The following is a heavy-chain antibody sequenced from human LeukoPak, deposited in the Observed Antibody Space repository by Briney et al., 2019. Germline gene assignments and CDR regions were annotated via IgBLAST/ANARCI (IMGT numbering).Heavy chain of an antibody. CDR3: AGSDTTGYSPREWDYWYFDL. CDR1: GVTFSSYS. D-gene: IGHD3-22*01. Sequence: GSLRLSCAASGVTFSSYSMNWVRQAPGKGLQWVSSISTGSSYIYYADSVKGRFTISRDNAKNSLYLQMYSLRAEDTAVYYCAGSDTTGYSPREWDYWYFDLWGRGTLVTVSS. V-gene: IGHV3-21*01. J-gene: IGHJ2*01. CDR2: ISTGSSYI.